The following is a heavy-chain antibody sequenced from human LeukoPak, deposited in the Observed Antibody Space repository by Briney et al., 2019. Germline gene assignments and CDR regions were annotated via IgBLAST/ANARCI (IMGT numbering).Heavy chain of an antibody. CDR3: AKDTKWDPTYYFDY. V-gene: IGHV3-9*03. CDR2: ISWNSGSI. Sequence: PGRSLRLSCAASGFTFDDYAMHWVRQAPGKGLEWVSGISWNSGSIGYADSVKGRFTISRDNAKNSLYLQMNSLRAEDMALYYCAKDTKWDPTYYFDYWGQGTLVTVSS. CDR1: GFTFDDYA. J-gene: IGHJ4*02. D-gene: IGHD1-26*01.